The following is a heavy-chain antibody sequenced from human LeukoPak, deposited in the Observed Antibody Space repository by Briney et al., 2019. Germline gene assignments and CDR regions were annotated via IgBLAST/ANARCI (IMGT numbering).Heavy chain of an antibody. Sequence: ASVKVSCKASGYTFTSYDINWVRQATGQGLEWMGIINPSGGSTSYAQKFQGRVTMTRDTSTSTVYMELSSLRPEDTAVYYCAREATTVTTFLLYWFDPWGQGTLVTVSS. CDR3: AREATTVTTFLLYWFDP. J-gene: IGHJ5*02. CDR2: INPSGGST. V-gene: IGHV1-46*01. CDR1: GYTFTSYD. D-gene: IGHD4-17*01.